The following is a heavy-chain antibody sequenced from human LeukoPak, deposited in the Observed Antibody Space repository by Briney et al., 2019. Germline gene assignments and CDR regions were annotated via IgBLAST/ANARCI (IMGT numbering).Heavy chain of an antibody. V-gene: IGHV3-33*08. CDR2: IWYGGSNK. CDR3: ARGVTISNTYFQY. CDR1: GFTFSSYG. D-gene: IGHD3-9*01. J-gene: IGHJ1*01. Sequence: GGSLRLSCAASGFTFSSYGMHWVRQAPGKGLEWVAVIWYGGSNKYYADSVKGRFTISRDNSKNTLYLQMNSLRAEDTAVYYCARGVTISNTYFQYWGQGTLVTVSS.